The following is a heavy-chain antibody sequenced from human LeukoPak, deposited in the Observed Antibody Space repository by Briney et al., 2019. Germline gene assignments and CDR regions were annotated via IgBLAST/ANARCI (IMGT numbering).Heavy chain of an antibody. D-gene: IGHD3-10*01. J-gene: IGHJ6*02. CDR3: ARGLIRGVAYYGLDV. CDR1: GFTFSSYS. CDR2: ISSSSSYI. Sequence: PGGSLRLSCAASGFTFSSYSMNWVRQAPGKGLEWVSSISSSSSYIYYADSVKGRFTISRDNSKNMLYLQMNSLRPEDTAVLYCARGLIRGVAYYGLDVWGQGTTVTVSS. V-gene: IGHV3-21*06.